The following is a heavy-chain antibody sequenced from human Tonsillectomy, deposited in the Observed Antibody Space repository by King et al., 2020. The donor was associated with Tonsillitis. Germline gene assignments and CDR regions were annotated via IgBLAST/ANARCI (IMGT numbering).Heavy chain of an antibody. Sequence: VQLVESGGGVVQPGRFLRLSCAASGFTFSSYFMHWVRQAPGKGLEWVAVISYDGSNKYYADSVKGRFTISSDNSKNMLFLQMSSLRAEDTAVYYCARESLASEDSSSWYEPFDYWGQGTLVSVSS. V-gene: IGHV3-30*04. D-gene: IGHD6-13*01. CDR2: ISYDGSNK. J-gene: IGHJ4*02. CDR3: ARESLASEDSSSWYEPFDY. CDR1: GFTFSSYF.